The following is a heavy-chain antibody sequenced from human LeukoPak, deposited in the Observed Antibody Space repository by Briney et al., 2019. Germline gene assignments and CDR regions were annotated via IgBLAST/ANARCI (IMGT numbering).Heavy chain of an antibody. J-gene: IGHJ4*02. CDR2: IIPIFGTA. CDR1: GGTFSSYA. V-gene: IGHV1-69*06. CDR3: AISTMVRGVIGPFDY. Sequence: ASVKVSCKASGGTFSSYAISWVRQAPGQGLEWMGGIIPIFGTANYAQKFQGRVTITADKSTSTAYMELSSLRSEDTAVYYCAISTMVRGVIGPFDYWGQGTLVTVSS. D-gene: IGHD3-10*01.